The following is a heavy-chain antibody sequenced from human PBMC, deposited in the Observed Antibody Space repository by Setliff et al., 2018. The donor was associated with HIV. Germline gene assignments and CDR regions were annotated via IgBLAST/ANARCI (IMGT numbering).Heavy chain of an antibody. V-gene: IGHV3-30*01. CDR3: ARSVIGYYYYGGPFDY. D-gene: IGHD4-17*01. J-gene: IGHJ4*02. Sequence: GGSLRLSCAASGFTFSSYAMHWVRQAPGKGLEWVAVISYDGSNKYYADSVKGRFTISRDNSKNTLYLQMNSLRAEDTAVYYCARSVIGYYYYGGPFDYWGQGTLVTVSS. CDR2: ISYDGSNK. CDR1: GFTFSSYA.